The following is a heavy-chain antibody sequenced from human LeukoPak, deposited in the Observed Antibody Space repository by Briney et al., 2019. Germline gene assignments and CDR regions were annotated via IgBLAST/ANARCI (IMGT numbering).Heavy chain of an antibody. CDR1: GYTFTGYY. Sequence: VASVKVSCKASGYTFTGYYMHWVRQAPGQGPEWMGWINPHSGGTNYAQKFQGRVTMTRDTSISPAYMELSRLRSDDTAVYYCARISRGDSSGYYLDYWGQGTLVTVSS. CDR2: INPHSGGT. J-gene: IGHJ4*02. CDR3: ARISRGDSSGYYLDY. D-gene: IGHD3-22*01. V-gene: IGHV1-2*02.